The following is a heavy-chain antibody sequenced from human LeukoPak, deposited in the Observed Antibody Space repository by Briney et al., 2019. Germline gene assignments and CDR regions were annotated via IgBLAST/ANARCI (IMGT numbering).Heavy chain of an antibody. CDR3: AKRRGSSGYYSWYFDH. D-gene: IGHD3-22*01. V-gene: IGHV3-23*01. CDR2: ISGGAYT. CDR1: GFTFSSYA. J-gene: IGHJ5*02. Sequence: GGSLRLSCAASGFTFSSYAMSWVRQAPGKGLEWVSGISGGAYTYYADSVKGRFTISRDNSKNTLYVQLNSLTAEETAVYYCAKRRGSSGYYSWYFDHWGQGTLVTVSS.